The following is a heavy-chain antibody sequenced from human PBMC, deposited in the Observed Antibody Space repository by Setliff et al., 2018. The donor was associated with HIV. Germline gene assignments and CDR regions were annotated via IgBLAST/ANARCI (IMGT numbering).Heavy chain of an antibody. CDR1: GYTFTAYY. D-gene: IGHD6-6*01. CDR3: ARDLGYSSSSGWFDP. V-gene: IGHV1-2*02. J-gene: IGHJ5*02. CDR2: INPNSGGT. Sequence: ASVKVSCKAYGYTFTAYYMHWVRQAPGQGLEWMGWINPNSGGTNYAQKFRGRVTMTRDTSINTAHMYLSSLRSDDTAIYFCARDLGYSSSSGWFDPWGQGTLVTVSS.